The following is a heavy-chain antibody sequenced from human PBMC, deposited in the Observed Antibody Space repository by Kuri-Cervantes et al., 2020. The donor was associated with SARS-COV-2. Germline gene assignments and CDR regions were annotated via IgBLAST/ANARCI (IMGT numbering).Heavy chain of an antibody. CDR2: ISSSSSYI. V-gene: IGHV3-21*04. J-gene: IGHJ4*02. D-gene: IGHD3-10*01. CDR3: AKGQAGGGSFDY. CDR1: GFTFSSYS. Sequence: GESLKISCAASGFTFSSYSMNWVRQAPGKGLEWVSSISSSSSYIYYADSVKGRFTISRDNAKNTLYLQMNSLRAEDTAVYYCAKGQAGGGSFDYWGQGTLVTVSS.